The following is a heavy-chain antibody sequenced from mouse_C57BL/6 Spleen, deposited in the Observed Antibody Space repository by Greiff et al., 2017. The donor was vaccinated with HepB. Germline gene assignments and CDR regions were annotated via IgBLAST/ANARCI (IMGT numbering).Heavy chain of an antibody. J-gene: IGHJ2*01. V-gene: IGHV1-26*01. CDR3: ASHYYGPYYFDY. D-gene: IGHD1-2*01. CDR1: GYTFTDYY. Sequence: VQLQQSGPELVKPGASVKISCKASGYTFTDYYMNWVKQSHGKSLEWIGDINPNNGGTSYNQKFKGKATLTVDKSSSTAYMELRSLTSEDSAVYYCASHYYGPYYFDYWGQGTTLTVSS. CDR2: INPNNGGT.